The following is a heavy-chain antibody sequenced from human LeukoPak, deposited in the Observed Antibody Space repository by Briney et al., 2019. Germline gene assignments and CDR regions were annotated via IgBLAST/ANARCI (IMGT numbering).Heavy chain of an antibody. J-gene: IGHJ5*02. V-gene: IGHV3-48*03. CDR1: GFTSSSYE. Sequence: GGSLRLSCAASGFTSSSYEMNWVRQAPGKGLEWVSYISSSGSTIYYADSVKGRFTISRDNAKNSLYLQMNSLRAEDTAVYYCARVGDGYNYHAWGQGTLVTVSS. CDR2: ISSSGSTI. CDR3: ARVGDGYNYHA. D-gene: IGHD5-24*01.